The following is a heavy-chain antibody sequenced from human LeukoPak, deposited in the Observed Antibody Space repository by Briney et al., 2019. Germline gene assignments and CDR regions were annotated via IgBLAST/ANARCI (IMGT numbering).Heavy chain of an antibody. V-gene: IGHV3-23*01. CDR2: LSGIGGKT. Sequence: PGGSLRLSCAASGFTFSSFFMSWVRQAPGKGLEWVTSLSGIGGKTYYTDSVKGRFTISRDSSKNTLYLQMNSLRAEDTAVYYCARDHINVYAFDIWGQGTMVTVSS. CDR3: ARDHINVYAFDI. CDR1: GFTFSSFF. J-gene: IGHJ3*02. D-gene: IGHD3-16*01.